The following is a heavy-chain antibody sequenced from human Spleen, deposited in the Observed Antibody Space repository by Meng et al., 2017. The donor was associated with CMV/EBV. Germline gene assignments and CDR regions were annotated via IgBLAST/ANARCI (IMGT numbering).Heavy chain of an antibody. CDR1: GYTFSAFY. V-gene: IGHV1-18*04. Sequence: ASVKVSCKASGYTFSAFYIHWVRQAPGQGLEWMGWISAYNGNTNYAQKLQGRVTMTTDKSTSTAYMELRSLISDDTAVYYCVRDLGEDDISYWGQGTLVTVSS. D-gene: IGHD3-9*01. J-gene: IGHJ4*02. CDR3: VRDLGEDDISY. CDR2: ISAYNGNT.